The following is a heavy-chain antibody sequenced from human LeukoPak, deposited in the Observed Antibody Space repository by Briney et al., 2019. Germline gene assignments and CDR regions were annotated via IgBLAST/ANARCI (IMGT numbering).Heavy chain of an antibody. D-gene: IGHD2-2*01. CDR2: IYPGDSDI. CDR1: GYSFTTYW. CDR3: ARRQGCSSTSCPPDY. Sequence: GESLKISCKGSGYSFTTYWIGWVRQMPGKGLEWMGIIYPGDSDIRYSPSFQGQVTMSVDKSISTAYLQWTSLKASDTAMYHCARRQGCSSTSCPPDYWGQGTLVTVSS. J-gene: IGHJ4*02. V-gene: IGHV5-51*01.